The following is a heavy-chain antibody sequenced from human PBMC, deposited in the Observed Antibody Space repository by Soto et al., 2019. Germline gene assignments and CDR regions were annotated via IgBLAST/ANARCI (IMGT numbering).Heavy chain of an antibody. D-gene: IGHD3-16*01. CDR2: IYASGST. CDR3: ASLKFTYFDC. V-gene: IGHV4-4*07. J-gene: IGHJ4*02. CDR1: GGSIRGYY. Sequence: SETLSLTCTVSGGSIRGYYWSWIRQPAGKGLEWIGRIYASGSTNYNPSLKSRVTMSLDTSKNQFSLTLSSMTAADTAVYYCASLKFTYFDCWGQGTLVTVSS.